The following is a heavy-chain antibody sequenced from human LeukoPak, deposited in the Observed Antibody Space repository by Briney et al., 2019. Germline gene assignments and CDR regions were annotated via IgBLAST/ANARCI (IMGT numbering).Heavy chain of an antibody. J-gene: IGHJ4*02. V-gene: IGHV3-30*02. D-gene: IGHD2-21*02. CDR1: GFTFSSYG. Sequence: PGGSLRLSCAASGFTFSSYGMHWVRQAPGKGLEWVAFIRYDGSNKYYADSVKGRFTISRDNSKNTLYLQMNSLRAEDTAVYYCAKAGDIVVVTDWGLDYWGQGTLVTVSS. CDR3: AKAGDIVVVTDWGLDY. CDR2: IRYDGSNK.